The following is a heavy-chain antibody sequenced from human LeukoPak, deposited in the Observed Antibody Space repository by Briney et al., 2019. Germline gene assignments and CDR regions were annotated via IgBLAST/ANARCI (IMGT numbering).Heavy chain of an antibody. J-gene: IGHJ4*02. CDR1: GFTFSSYS. Sequence: GGSLRLSCAASGFTFSSYSMNWVRQAPGKGLEWVSTISDSGGSTYYADSVKGRFTISRDNAKNSLYLQMNSLRAEDTAVYYCARDPRYYYDSSGYTAEQPYWGQGTLVTVSS. D-gene: IGHD3-22*01. CDR3: ARDPRYYYDSSGYTAEQPY. CDR2: ISDSGGST. V-gene: IGHV3-21*01.